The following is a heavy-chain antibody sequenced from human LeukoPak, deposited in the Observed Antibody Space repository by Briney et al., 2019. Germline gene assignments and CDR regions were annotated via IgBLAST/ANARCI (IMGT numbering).Heavy chain of an antibody. CDR2: IRRKRNGYTT. Sequence: PGGSLRLSCAASGFRFSDYILDWVRQAPGKGLEWVGRIRRKRNGYTTEYAASVKGRFTISRDDLKKSLDLHMTSLKTDDTAVYYCSRDGTEGDNSAFDIWGQGTMVTASS. CDR1: GFRFSDYI. V-gene: IGHV3-72*01. CDR3: SRDGTEGDNSAFDI. J-gene: IGHJ3*02. D-gene: IGHD3-22*01.